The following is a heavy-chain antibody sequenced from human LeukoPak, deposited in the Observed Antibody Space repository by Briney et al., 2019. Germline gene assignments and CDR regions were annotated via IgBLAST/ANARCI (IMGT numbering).Heavy chain of an antibody. CDR3: AKDSGSYGPDY. CDR1: GYTFTSYY. D-gene: IGHD4-17*01. J-gene: IGHJ4*02. V-gene: IGHV1-46*01. CDR2: INPSGGST. Sequence: ASVKVSCKASGYTFTSYYMHWVRRAPGQGLEWMGIINPSGGSTSYAQKFQGRVTMTRDTSTSTVYMELSSLRSEDTAVYHCAKDSGSYGPDYWGQGTLLTVSS.